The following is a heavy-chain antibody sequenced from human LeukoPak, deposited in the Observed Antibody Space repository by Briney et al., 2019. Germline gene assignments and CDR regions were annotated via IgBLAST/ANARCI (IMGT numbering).Heavy chain of an antibody. CDR2: IYTSGST. Sequence: PSETLSLTCTVSGGSISSYYGSWIRQPAGKGLEWIGRIYTSGSTNYNPSVKSRVTMSVDTSKNQFSLKLSSVTAADTAVYYCARDRIVVVPAAYYYYGMDVWGQGTTVTVSS. CDR3: ARDRIVVVPAAYYYYGMDV. V-gene: IGHV4-4*07. CDR1: GGSISSYY. D-gene: IGHD2-2*01. J-gene: IGHJ6*02.